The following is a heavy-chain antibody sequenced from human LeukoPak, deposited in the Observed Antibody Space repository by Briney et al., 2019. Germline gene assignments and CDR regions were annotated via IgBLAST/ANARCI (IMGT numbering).Heavy chain of an antibody. D-gene: IGHD1-14*01. J-gene: IGHJ1*01. CDR2: SNPNSGGT. CDR3: PSDLHNNGGSPELEDF. Sequence: SLRVSCKASGYTFTRYYMHGVRQAPGDGLEWMGWSNPNSGGTHYAQKFQGRVTMTRDTSISTAYMQLRRLRYVDTPVHSSPSDLHNNGGSPELEDFWGQGTLVTVSS. V-gene: IGHV1-2*02. CDR1: GYTFTRYY.